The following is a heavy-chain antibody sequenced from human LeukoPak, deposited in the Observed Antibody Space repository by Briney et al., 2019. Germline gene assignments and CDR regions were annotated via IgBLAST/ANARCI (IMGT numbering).Heavy chain of an antibody. CDR2: ITASGTAM. CDR1: GFTFSSYS. V-gene: IGHV3-48*02. Sequence: GGSLRLSCAASGFTFSSYSMNWVRQAPGRGLEWVSHITASGTAMFYADSVKGRFTISRDNAKNSLYLQMNSLRDEDTAVYYCASSGSYRFDYWGQGTLVTVSS. D-gene: IGHD1-26*01. CDR3: ASSGSYRFDY. J-gene: IGHJ4*02.